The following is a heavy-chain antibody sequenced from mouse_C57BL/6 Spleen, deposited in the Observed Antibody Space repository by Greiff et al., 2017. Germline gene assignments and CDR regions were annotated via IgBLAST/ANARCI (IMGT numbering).Heavy chain of an antibody. CDR1: GYTFTEYT. CDR3: AKHEDGPRRDAMDY. D-gene: IGHD3-1*01. Sequence: QVQLKESGAELVKPGASVKLSCKASGYTFTEYTIHWVKQRPGQGLEWIGWFYPGSGSIKDNEKFKDKATLTADKSSSTVYMELSRLTSEDSAVYFCAKHEDGPRRDAMDYWGQGTSVTVSS. V-gene: IGHV1-62-2*01. CDR2: FYPGSGSI. J-gene: IGHJ4*01.